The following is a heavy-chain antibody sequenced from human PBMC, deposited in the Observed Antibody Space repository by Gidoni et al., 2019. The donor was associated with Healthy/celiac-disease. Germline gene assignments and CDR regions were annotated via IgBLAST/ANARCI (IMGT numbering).Heavy chain of an antibody. CDR2: IIPIFGTA. J-gene: IGHJ5*02. D-gene: IGHD6-13*01. V-gene: IGHV1-69*01. CDR3: ARAIAAAGGWFDP. Sequence: QVQLVQSGAEVKKPGSSVKVSCKASAGSFSSYAISWVRQAPGQGLEWMGGIIPIFGTANYAQEFQGRVTITADESTSTAYMELSSLRSEDTAVYYCARAIAAAGGWFDPWGQGTLVTVSS. CDR1: AGSFSSYA.